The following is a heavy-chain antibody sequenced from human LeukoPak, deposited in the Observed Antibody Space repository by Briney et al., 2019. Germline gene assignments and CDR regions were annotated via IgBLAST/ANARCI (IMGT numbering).Heavy chain of an antibody. V-gene: IGHV4-59*11. CDR3: ARERKGGRWLQSPYFDY. Sequence: SETLSLTCTVSGGSISSHYWSWIWQPPGKGLEWIGYIYYSGSTNYNPSLKSRVTISVDTSKNQFSLKLSSVTAADTAVYYCARERKGGRWLQSPYFDYWGQGTLVTVSS. CDR1: GGSISSHY. CDR2: IYYSGST. D-gene: IGHD5-24*01. J-gene: IGHJ4*02.